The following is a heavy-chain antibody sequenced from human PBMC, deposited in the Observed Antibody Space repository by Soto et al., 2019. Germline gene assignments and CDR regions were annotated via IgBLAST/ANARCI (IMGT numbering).Heavy chain of an antibody. CDR2: ISYDGSNK. V-gene: IGHV3-30-3*01. CDR3: ARDNPSSSWYVNWFDP. D-gene: IGHD6-13*01. CDR1: GFTFSSYA. Sequence: QVQLVESGGGVVQPGRSLRLSCAASGFTFSSYAMHWVRQAPGKGLEWVAVISYDGSNKYYADSVKGRFTISRDNFKNTLYLQMNSLRAEDTAVYYCARDNPSSSWYVNWFDPWGQGTLVTVSS. J-gene: IGHJ5*02.